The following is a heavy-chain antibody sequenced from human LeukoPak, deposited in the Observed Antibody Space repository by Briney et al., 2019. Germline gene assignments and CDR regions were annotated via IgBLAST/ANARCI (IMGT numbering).Heavy chain of an antibody. J-gene: IGHJ4*02. CDR3: ARDVGWDDSSGYFDFDY. V-gene: IGHV3-7*01. D-gene: IGHD3-22*01. Sequence: GGSLRLSCAASGFTFSSYWMSWVRQAPGKGLEWVANIKQDGSEKYYVDSVKGRFTIPRDNAKNSLYLQMNSLRAEDTAVYYCARDVGWDDSSGYFDFDYWGQGTLVTVSS. CDR2: IKQDGSEK. CDR1: GFTFSSYW.